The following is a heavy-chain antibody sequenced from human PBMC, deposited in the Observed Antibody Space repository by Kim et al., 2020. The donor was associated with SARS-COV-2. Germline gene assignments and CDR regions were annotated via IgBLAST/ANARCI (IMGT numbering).Heavy chain of an antibody. CDR2: ISWNSGSI. V-gene: IGHV3-9*01. Sequence: GGSLRLSCAASGFTFGDYAMHWVRQAPGKGLEWVSGISWNSGSIGYADSVKGRFTISRDNAKNSLYLQMNSLRAEDTALYYCAKDDQATRTPVFDYWGQGTLVTVSS. CDR3: AKDDQATRTPVFDY. J-gene: IGHJ4*02. CDR1: GFTFGDYA.